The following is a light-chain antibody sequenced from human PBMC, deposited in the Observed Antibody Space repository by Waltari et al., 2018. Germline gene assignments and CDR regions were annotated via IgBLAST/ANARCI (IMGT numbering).Light chain of an antibody. CDR2: YAS. Sequence: QMTQSPSSLSASVGDTFTITCRASKGITNSLAWYQQKPGKAPKSLIYYASNLESGVPARGSSGGYRTDFSTAVSRLQSEDVATYCCHLPSRCWWTFG. CDR3: HLPSRCWWT. CDR1: KGITNS. V-gene: IGKV1-16*01. J-gene: IGKJ1*01.